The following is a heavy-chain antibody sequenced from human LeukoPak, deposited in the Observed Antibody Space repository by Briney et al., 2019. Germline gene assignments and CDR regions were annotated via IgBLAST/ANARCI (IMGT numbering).Heavy chain of an antibody. CDR3: ASGDYAYYYMDV. CDR2: IYYSGST. Sequence: SETLSLTCTVSGRSISSYYWRWIRQPPGKGLEWIGYIYYSGSTNYHPSLKSRVTISVDTSKNQFSLKLSSVSAADTAVYYCASGDYAYYYMDVWGKGTTVTISS. J-gene: IGHJ6*03. CDR1: GRSISSYY. D-gene: IGHD4-17*01. V-gene: IGHV4-59*01.